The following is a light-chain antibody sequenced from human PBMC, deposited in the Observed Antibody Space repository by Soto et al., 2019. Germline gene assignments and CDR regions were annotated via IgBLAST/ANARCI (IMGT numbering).Light chain of an antibody. V-gene: IGKV3D-20*02. CDR2: DTS. J-gene: IGKJ1*01. CDR1: QSVNNNY. CDR3: QQSYDTPRT. Sequence: EIVLMQSPGTLSLSPGEGATLSCRASQSVNNNYLAWYQQRPGQAPTVLIFDTSRRATGVPDRFSGSGSGTDFTLRISRVEPDDFATYYCQQSYDTPRTFGQGTKVEIE.